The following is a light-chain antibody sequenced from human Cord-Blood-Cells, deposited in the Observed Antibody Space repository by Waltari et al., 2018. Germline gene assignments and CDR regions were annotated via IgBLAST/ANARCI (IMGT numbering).Light chain of an antibody. V-gene: IGLV2-23*03. CDR2: EGS. Sequence: SSDVGSYNLVSWYQQHPGKAPKLMIYEGSKRPSGVSNRFSGSKSGNTASLTISGLQAEDEADYYCCSYAGSSTFDWVFGGGTKLTVL. CDR1: SSDVGSYNL. J-gene: IGLJ3*02. CDR3: CSYAGSSTFDWV.